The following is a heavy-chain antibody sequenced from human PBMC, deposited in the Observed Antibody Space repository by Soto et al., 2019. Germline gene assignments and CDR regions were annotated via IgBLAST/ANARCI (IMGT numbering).Heavy chain of an antibody. CDR1: GYTFTSYA. CDR3: ARDMGYCISTSCYPIYYYYYGMDV. V-gene: IGHV1-3*01. J-gene: IGHJ6*02. Sequence: ASVKVSCKASGYTFTSYAMHWVRQAPGQRLEWMGWINAGNGNTKYSQKFQGRVTITRDTSASTAYMELSSLRSEDTAVYYCARDMGYCISTSCYPIYYYYYGMDVWGQGTTVTVSS. CDR2: INAGNGNT. D-gene: IGHD2-2*01.